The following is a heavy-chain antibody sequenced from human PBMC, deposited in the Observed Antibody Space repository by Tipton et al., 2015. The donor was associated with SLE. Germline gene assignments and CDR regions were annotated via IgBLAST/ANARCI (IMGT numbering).Heavy chain of an antibody. CDR3: ARMFADGGCYFVY. D-gene: IGHD3-10*02. CDR2: IYYSGST. Sequence: LRLSCTVSGGSISSGAYYWSWIRQHPGKGLEWIGYIYYSGSTYYNPSLKSRVTISVDTSKNQFSLKLSSVTAADTAVYYCARMFADGGCYFVYWGQGALVAVSS. J-gene: IGHJ4*02. CDR1: GGSISSGAYY. V-gene: IGHV4-31*03.